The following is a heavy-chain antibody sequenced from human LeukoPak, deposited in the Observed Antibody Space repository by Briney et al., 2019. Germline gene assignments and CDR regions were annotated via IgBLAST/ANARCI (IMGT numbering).Heavy chain of an antibody. V-gene: IGHV1-2*02. J-gene: IGHJ4*02. CDR2: INPNSGGT. CDR1: GYTFTGYY. CDR3: ARSYSSSSNFDY. D-gene: IGHD6-6*01. Sequence: GASVKVSCKASGYTFTGYYMHWVRQAPGQGLEWMGWINPNSGGTNYAQKFQGRVTMTRDTSISTAFMELSRLRSDDTAVYYCARSYSSSSNFDYWGQGTLVTVSS.